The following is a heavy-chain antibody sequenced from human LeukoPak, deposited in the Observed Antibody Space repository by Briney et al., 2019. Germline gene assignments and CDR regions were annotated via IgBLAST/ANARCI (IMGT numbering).Heavy chain of an antibody. D-gene: IGHD6-13*01. V-gene: IGHV3-30*18. CDR3: AKDAEHSSGWYPGN. J-gene: IGHJ4*02. CDR1: GFTFSNYG. CDR2: ILFDGNNK. Sequence: GRSLRLSCAASGFTFSNYGMHWVRQAPGKGLEWVAVILFDGNNKYYADSVRGRFTISRDNSKNTLYLQMNSLRDEDTAVYYCAKDAEHSSGWYPGNWGQGTLVIVSS.